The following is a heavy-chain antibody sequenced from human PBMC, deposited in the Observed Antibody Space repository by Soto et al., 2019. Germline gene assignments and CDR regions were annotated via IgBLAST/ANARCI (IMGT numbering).Heavy chain of an antibody. Sequence: EVQLLESGGAFVQPGGSLRLSCAASGFTFNSYAMSCVRQAPGKGLEWVSAIGSDGTVIQYAESVKGRFTISKDNSNDMLYVQMNSLIAADTAVYYWVRPVLTVPGTRDCDHWGQGALGTVSS. CDR3: VRPVLTVPGTRDCDH. J-gene: IGHJ4*02. V-gene: IGHV3-23*05. D-gene: IGHD6-19*01. CDR1: GFTFNSYA. CDR2: IGSDGTVI.